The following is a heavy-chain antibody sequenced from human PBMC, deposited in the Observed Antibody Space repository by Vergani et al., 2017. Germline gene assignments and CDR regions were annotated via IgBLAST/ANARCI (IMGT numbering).Heavy chain of an antibody. CDR2: TYYWSRWYN. CDR1: GDSVSTNSAA. Sequence: QVQLQQSGPGLVKPSQTLSLTCAISGDSVSTNSAAWNWIRQSPSRGLEWLGRTYYWSRWYNDYAVSVKSRITINPDTSKNQFALQLTSVAPEETAVYYCTGSRLGALDYWGQGTLVTVSS. D-gene: IGHD4-17*01. CDR3: TGSRLGALDY. V-gene: IGHV6-1*01. J-gene: IGHJ4*02.